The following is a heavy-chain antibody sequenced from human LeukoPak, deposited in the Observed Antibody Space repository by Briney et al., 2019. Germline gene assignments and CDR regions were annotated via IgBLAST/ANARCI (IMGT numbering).Heavy chain of an antibody. CDR3: ARDSQYYYDSSGYYYSSYYYGMDV. CDR1: GGSISSYY. CDR2: IYYSGST. Sequence: SETLSLTCTVSGGSISSYYWSWIRQPPGKGLEWIGYIYYSGSTNYNPSLKSRVTISVDTSKNQFSLKLSSVTAADTAVYYCARDSQYYYDSSGYYYSSYYYGMDVWGQGTTVTVSS. J-gene: IGHJ6*02. V-gene: IGHV4-59*01. D-gene: IGHD3-22*01.